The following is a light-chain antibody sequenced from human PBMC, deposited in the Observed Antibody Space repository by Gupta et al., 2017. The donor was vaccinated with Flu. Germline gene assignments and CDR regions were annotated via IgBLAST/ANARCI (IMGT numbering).Light chain of an antibody. V-gene: IGLV3-21*02. CDR2: DDT. CDR3: QVWDSYSDHWV. CDR1: NIGRKS. J-gene: IGLJ3*02. Sequence: SYLLTQPPSVSVAPGQTASIPCEGNNIGRKSVHWYQQKPGQAPVLVVYDDTDRPSGIPERFSGSNSVNTATLTIGRVEAGGEADYFCQVWDSYSDHWVFGGGTKVTV.